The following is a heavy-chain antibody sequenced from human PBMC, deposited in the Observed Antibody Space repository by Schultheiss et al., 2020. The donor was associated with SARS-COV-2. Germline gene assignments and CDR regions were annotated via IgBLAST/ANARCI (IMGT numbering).Heavy chain of an antibody. D-gene: IGHD4-17*01. V-gene: IGHV1-2*02. CDR1: GGTFSSYA. CDR2: INPNSGGT. Sequence: ASVKVSCKASGGTFSSYAISWVRQAPGQGLEWMGWINPNSGGTNYAQKLQGRVTMTRDTSISTAYMELSRLRSDDTAVYYCAKVILGDYVDYWGQGTLVTVSS. J-gene: IGHJ4*02. CDR3: AKVILGDYVDY.